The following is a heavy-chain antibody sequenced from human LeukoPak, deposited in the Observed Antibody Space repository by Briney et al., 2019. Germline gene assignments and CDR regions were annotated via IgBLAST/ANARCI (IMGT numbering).Heavy chain of an antibody. Sequence: PGGSLRLSCEASGFSFSSYSMSWVRQAPGKGLEWVSAISGSGGSTYYADSVKGRFTISRDNSKNTLYLQMNSLRAEDTAVYYCAKGGSPKMGYFDYWGQGTLVTVSS. J-gene: IGHJ4*02. V-gene: IGHV3-23*01. D-gene: IGHD1-26*01. CDR3: AKGGSPKMGYFDY. CDR1: GFSFSSYS. CDR2: ISGSGGST.